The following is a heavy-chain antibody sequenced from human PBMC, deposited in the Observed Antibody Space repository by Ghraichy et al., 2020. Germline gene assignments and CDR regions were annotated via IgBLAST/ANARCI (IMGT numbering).Heavy chain of an antibody. V-gene: IGHV3-33*01. J-gene: IGHJ3*02. CDR2: IWYDGSNK. D-gene: IGHD2-2*02. CDR1: GFTFSSYG. CDR3: ARLDIVVVPAAIRASDAFDI. Sequence: GGSLRLSCAASGFTFSSYGMHWVRQAPGKGLEWVAVIWYDGSNKYYADSVKGRFTISRDNSKNTLYLQMNSLRAEDTAVYYCARLDIVVVPAAIRASDAFDIWGQGTMVTVSS.